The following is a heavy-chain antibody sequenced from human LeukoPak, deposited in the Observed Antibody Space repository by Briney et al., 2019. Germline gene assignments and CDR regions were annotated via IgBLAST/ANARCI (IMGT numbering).Heavy chain of an antibody. Sequence: GGSLRLSCAASGFTFSSYAMSWVRQAPGKGLEWVSAISGSGDSTYYADSVKGRFTISRDNSKNTLYLQMNSLRAEDTAVYYCAKGVRFLEWFFDYWGQGTLVTVSS. D-gene: IGHD3-3*01. CDR2: ISGSGDST. V-gene: IGHV3-23*01. CDR3: AKGVRFLEWFFDY. J-gene: IGHJ4*02. CDR1: GFTFSSYA.